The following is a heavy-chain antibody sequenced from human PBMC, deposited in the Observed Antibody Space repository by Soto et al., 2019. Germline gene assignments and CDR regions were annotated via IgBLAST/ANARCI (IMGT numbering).Heavy chain of an antibody. CDR3: ARTSYDSSGTAADP. Sequence: SETLSLTCAVSGGYYWSCIRQHPGKGLEWIGYIYYSGSTYYNPSLKSRVTISVDTSKNQFSLKLSSVTAADTAVYYCARTSYDSSGTAADPWGQGTLVTVSS. V-gene: IGHV4-31*11. D-gene: IGHD3-22*01. CDR1: GGYY. J-gene: IGHJ5*02. CDR2: IYYSGST.